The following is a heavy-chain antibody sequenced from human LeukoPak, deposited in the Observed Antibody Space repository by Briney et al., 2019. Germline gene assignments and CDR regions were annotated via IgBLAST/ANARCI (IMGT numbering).Heavy chain of an antibody. J-gene: IGHJ4*02. CDR3: SRHDALPGDY. Sequence: GGSLRLSCAASGFTFSGYTIHWVRQASGKGLEGVGHIRTKANNYATDYDASVKGRFTISRDDSKNTAFLQMNSLKTEDTSVYYCSRHDALPGDYWGQGTQVTVSS. CDR2: IRTKANNYAT. D-gene: IGHD2-21*02. V-gene: IGHV3-73*01. CDR1: GFTFSGYT.